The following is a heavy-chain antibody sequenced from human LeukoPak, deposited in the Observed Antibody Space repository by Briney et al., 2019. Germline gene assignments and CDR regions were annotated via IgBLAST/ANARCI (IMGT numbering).Heavy chain of an antibody. Sequence: GASVKVSCKASGYTFTSYGISWVRQAPGQGLEWMGWISAYNGNTNYAQKLQGRVTMTTDTSTSTAYMELRSLRSDDTAVYYCARMTTVTGIYYYYYMDVWGKGTTVTVSS. V-gene: IGHV1-18*01. CDR2: ISAYNGNT. D-gene: IGHD4-11*01. CDR1: GYTFTSYG. J-gene: IGHJ6*03. CDR3: ARMTTVTGIYYYYYMDV.